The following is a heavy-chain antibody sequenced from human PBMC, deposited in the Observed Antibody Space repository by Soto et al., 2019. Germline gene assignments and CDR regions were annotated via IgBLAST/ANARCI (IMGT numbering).Heavy chain of an antibody. Sequence: VNVSCNPPVYTFTGDYLHLVRQPAGQGLEWMGWMNPNSGNTGYAQKFQGRVTMTRNTSISTAYMELSSLRSEDTAVYYCARLYDFWSGYSGEVYYMDVWGKGTTVTVSS. CDR1: VYTFTGDY. D-gene: IGHD3-3*01. CDR2: MNPNSGNT. J-gene: IGHJ6*03. CDR3: ARLYDFWSGYSGEVYYMDV. V-gene: IGHV1-8*02.